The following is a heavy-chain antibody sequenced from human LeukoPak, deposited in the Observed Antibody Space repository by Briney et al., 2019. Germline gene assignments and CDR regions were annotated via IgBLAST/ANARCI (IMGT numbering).Heavy chain of an antibody. Sequence: GGSLRLSCAASGFTFDDYGMSWVRQAPGEGLEWVSGITWNGGSTGYVDSVKGRFTISRDNAKNSLYLQMNSLRAEDTALYYCARGIDDGDNWFDPWGQGTLVTVSS. D-gene: IGHD1-1*01. V-gene: IGHV3-20*04. J-gene: IGHJ5*02. CDR3: ARGIDDGDNWFDP. CDR1: GFTFDDYG. CDR2: ITWNGGST.